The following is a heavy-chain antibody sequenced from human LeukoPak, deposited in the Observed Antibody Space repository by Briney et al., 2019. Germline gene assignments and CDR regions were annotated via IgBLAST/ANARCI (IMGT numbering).Heavy chain of an antibody. CDR2: ISYDGSNK. CDR1: GFTFSSYA. Sequence: GGSLRLSCAASGFTFSSYAMHWVRQAPGKGLEWVAIISYDGSNKDYADSVKGRFTISRDNSKNTLYLQMNSLRAEDTAVYSCAKALGIAVAVDAFDIWGQGTMVTVSS. V-gene: IGHV3-30-3*01. J-gene: IGHJ3*02. D-gene: IGHD6-19*01. CDR3: AKALGIAVAVDAFDI.